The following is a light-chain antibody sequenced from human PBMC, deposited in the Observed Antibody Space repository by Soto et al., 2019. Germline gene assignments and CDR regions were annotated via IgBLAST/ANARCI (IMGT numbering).Light chain of an antibody. CDR3: SSYTSSSALYV. Sequence: QSVLTQPASVSGSPGQSITISCTGTSSDVGGYNYVSGYQQHPRKAPKLMIYDVSNRPSGVSNRFSGSKSGNTACLTISGLQAEDEGDYYCSSYTSSSALYVFGTGTKVTVL. CDR2: DVS. CDR1: SSDVGGYNY. V-gene: IGLV2-14*01. J-gene: IGLJ1*01.